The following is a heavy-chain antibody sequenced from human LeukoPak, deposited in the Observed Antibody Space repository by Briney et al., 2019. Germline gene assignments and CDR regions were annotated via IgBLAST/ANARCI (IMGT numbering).Heavy chain of an antibody. CDR1: GFTFSSYS. Sequence: GGSLRLSCAASGFTFSSYSMSWARPAPGKGLEWVSVISSSGGTTYYADYVKARFTISRDNSKNTLYLQMNSLRAEDTAIYYCARAAMVRGVDYFDYWGQGTLVTVSS. J-gene: IGHJ4*02. CDR2: ISSSGGTT. CDR3: ARAAMVRGVDYFDY. V-gene: IGHV3-23*01. D-gene: IGHD3-10*01.